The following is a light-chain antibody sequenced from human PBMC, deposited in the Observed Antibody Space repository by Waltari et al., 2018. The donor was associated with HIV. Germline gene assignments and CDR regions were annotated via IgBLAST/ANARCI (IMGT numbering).Light chain of an antibody. CDR2: GNS. CDR3: QSYDSSLSIV. CDR1: SSNLGGGSH. V-gene: IGLV1-40*01. Sequence: QSLLTQPPSVSGAPGQRVTISCTGSSSNLGGGSHVHGYQQLPGTAPKLLIYGNSKRPSGVPDRFSGSKSGTSASLAITGLQAEDEADYYCQSYDSSLSIVFGTGTKVTVL. J-gene: IGLJ1*01.